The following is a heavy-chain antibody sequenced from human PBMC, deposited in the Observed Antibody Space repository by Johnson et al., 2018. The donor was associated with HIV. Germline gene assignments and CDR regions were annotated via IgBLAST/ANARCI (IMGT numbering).Heavy chain of an antibody. CDR3: AREWGNAFDI. V-gene: IGHV3-20*04. CDR2: INWNGGST. Sequence: MQLVESGGGVVRPGGSLRLSCAASGFIFENYDMSWVRQAPGKGLEWVSGINWNGGSTGYADSVKGRFTISRDNTKNSLYLQMNSLRAEDTAVYYCAREWGNAFDIWGQGAVVTVSS. D-gene: IGHD3-16*01. J-gene: IGHJ3*02. CDR1: GFIFENYD.